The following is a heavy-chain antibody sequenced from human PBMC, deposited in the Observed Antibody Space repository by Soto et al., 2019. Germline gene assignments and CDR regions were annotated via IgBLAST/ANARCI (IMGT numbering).Heavy chain of an antibody. CDR2: ISSNGGST. V-gene: IGHV3-64*01. CDR1: GFTFSSYA. J-gene: IGHJ6*03. D-gene: IGHD6-6*01. Sequence: GGSLRLSCAASGFTFSSYAMHWVRQAPGKGLEYVSAISSNGGSTYYANSVKGRFTISRDNSKNTMYLQMGSLRAEDMAVDYCARAGSSSYYMDVWGKGTTVTVSS. CDR3: ARAGSSSYYMDV.